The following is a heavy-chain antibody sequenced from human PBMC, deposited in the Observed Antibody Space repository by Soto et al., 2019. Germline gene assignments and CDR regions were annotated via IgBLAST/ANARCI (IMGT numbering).Heavy chain of an antibody. CDR3: AKVLPTVTTTRGGMDV. CDR1: GSTLSSMG. Sequence: QVQLVESGGGVVQPGRSLRSSGAASGSTLSSMGMHWVRQPPGRGRGGWEVISYDGSNKYYADSVKGRFTISRDNSKNTLYLQMNSLRAEDTAVYYCAKVLPTVTTTRGGMDVWGQGTTVTVSS. J-gene: IGHJ6*02. CDR2: ISYDGSNK. V-gene: IGHV3-30*18. D-gene: IGHD4-17*01.